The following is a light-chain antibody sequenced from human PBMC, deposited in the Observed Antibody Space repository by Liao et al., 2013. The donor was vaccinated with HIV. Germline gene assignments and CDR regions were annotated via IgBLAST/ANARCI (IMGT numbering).Light chain of an antibody. CDR1: AFGRKT. J-gene: IGLJ3*02. Sequence: SYVLTQPPSVSVAPGQTARITCETSAFGRKTVHWYQQKPGQAPVLVIYYDSDRPSGIPERISGSNSGNTATLTISRVEAGDEADYYCQVWDSSSDHPVFGGGTKLTVL. V-gene: IGLV3-21*01. CDR3: QVWDSSSDHPV. CDR2: YDS.